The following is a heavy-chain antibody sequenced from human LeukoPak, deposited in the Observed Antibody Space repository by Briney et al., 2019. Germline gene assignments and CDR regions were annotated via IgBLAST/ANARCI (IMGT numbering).Heavy chain of an antibody. CDR3: ARVPASSSWYARSYFDY. J-gene: IGHJ4*02. Sequence: SETLSLTCTVSGGSISGYYWSWIRQPPGKGLEWIGEINHSGSTNYNPSLKSRVTISVDTSKNQFSLKLSSVTAADTAVYYCARVPASSSWYARSYFDYWGQGTLVTVSS. CDR1: GGSISGYY. V-gene: IGHV4-34*01. CDR2: INHSGST. D-gene: IGHD6-13*01.